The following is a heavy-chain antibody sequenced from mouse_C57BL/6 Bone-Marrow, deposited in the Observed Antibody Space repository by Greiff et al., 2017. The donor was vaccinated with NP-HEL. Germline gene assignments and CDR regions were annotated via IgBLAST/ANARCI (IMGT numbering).Heavy chain of an antibody. J-gene: IGHJ2*01. CDR3: ARLVPYYGYAFDY. CDR1: GYTFTDHT. D-gene: IGHD2-9*01. CDR2: IYPRDGST. Sequence: VQLQESDAELVKPGASVKISCKVSGYTFTDHTIHWMKQRPEQGLEWIRYIYPRDGSTKYNEKFKGKATLTADKSSSTAYMQLNSLTSEDSAVYFCARLVPYYGYAFDYWGQGTTLTVSS. V-gene: IGHV1-78*01.